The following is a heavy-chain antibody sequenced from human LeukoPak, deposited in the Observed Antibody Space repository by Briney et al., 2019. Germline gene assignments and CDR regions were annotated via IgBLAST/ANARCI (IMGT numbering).Heavy chain of an antibody. CDR2: IYTSGST. CDR3: ARVEVPAAEDDYYYYMDV. Sequence: PSETLSLTCTVSGGSISSSSYYWSWIRQPAGKGLEWVGRIYTSGSTNYNPSLKSRVTISVDTSKNQFSLKLSSVTAADTAVYYCARVEVPAAEDDYYYYMDVWGKGTTVTVS. V-gene: IGHV4-61*02. D-gene: IGHD2-2*01. J-gene: IGHJ6*03. CDR1: GGSISSSSYY.